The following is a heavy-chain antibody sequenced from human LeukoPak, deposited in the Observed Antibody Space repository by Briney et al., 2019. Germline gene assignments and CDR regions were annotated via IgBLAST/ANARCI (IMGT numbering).Heavy chain of an antibody. D-gene: IGHD3-9*01. CDR1: GFSFTTSG. CDR3: ARDRDDILTGLYGMDV. V-gene: IGHV3-30*02. Sequence: GGSLRLSCAASGFSFTTSGMHWIRQAPGKGLEWVAFIQSDGGNEYYADSVKGRFTISRDNSKNTVHLQMNSLRAEDTAVYYCARDRDDILTGLYGMDVWGQGTTVTVSS. CDR2: IQSDGGNE. J-gene: IGHJ6*02.